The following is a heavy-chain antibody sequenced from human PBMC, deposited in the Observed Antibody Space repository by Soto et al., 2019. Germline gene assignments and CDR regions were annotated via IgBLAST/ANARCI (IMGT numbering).Heavy chain of an antibody. D-gene: IGHD4-17*01. V-gene: IGHV3-15*01. CDR1: GFTFTNAW. CDR3: TTARGTYGAEYFQH. CDR2: IKSKTDGGTT. Sequence: GGSLRLSCAASGFTFTNAWMSWVRQAPGKGLEWVGRIKSKTDGGTTNYAAPVKGRFTISRDDSKNTLYLQMNSLKTEDTAVYYCTTARGTYGAEYFQHWGQGTLVTVSS. J-gene: IGHJ1*01.